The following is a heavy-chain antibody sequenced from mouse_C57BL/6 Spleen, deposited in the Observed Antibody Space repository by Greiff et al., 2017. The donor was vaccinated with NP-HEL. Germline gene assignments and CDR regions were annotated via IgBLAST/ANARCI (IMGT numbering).Heavy chain of an antibody. CDR2: IDPSDSYT. D-gene: IGHD2-3*01. J-gene: IGHJ4*01. Sequence: VQLQQPGAELVRPGTSVKLSCKASGYTFTSYWMHWVKQRPGQGLEWIGVIDPSDSYTNYNQKFKGKATLTVDTSSSTAYMQLSSLTSEDSAVYYCARVGYYNYYAMDYWGQGTSVTVSS. V-gene: IGHV1-59*01. CDR1: GYTFTSYW. CDR3: ARVGYYNYYAMDY.